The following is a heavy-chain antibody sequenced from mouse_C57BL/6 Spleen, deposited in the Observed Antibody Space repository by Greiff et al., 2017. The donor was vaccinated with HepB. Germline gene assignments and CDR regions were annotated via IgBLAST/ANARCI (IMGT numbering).Heavy chain of an antibody. D-gene: IGHD1-1*01. CDR3: AIYYYGSSYFAY. J-gene: IGHJ3*01. Sequence: EVKLLESGGGLVQPGGSLKLSCAASGIDFSRYWMSWVRRAPGKGLEWIGEINPDSSTINYAPSLKDKFIISRDNAKNTLYLQMSKVRSEDTALYYCAIYYYGSSYFAYWGQGTLVTVSA. CDR2: INPDSSTI. V-gene: IGHV4-1*01. CDR1: GIDFSRYW.